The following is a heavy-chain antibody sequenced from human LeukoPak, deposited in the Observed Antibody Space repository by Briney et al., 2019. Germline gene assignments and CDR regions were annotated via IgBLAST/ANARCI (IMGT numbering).Heavy chain of an antibody. V-gene: IGHV4-59*01. J-gene: IGHJ4*02. CDR2: IYYSGST. Sequence: SETLSLTCTVSGVSISTYYWSWIRQPPGKGLEWIGYIYYSGSTNYNPSLKSRVTISVDTSKNQFSLKLSSVTAADTAVYYCARVGSHCFDYWGQGTLVTVSS. CDR1: GVSISTYY. D-gene: IGHD2-15*01. CDR3: ARVGSHCFDY.